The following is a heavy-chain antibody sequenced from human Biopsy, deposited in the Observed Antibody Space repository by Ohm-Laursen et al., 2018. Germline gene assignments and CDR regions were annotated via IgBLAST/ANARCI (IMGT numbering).Heavy chain of an antibody. CDR1: GYTFTNYG. D-gene: IGHD3-3*01. V-gene: IGHV1-18*01. CDR3: ARDRFPHVTIFGLVTLEY. J-gene: IGHJ4*02. CDR2: ITAYNGDA. Sequence: ASVKVSCKAFGYTFTNYGITWVRQAPGQGLEWMGWITAYNGDANYAQNLQGRVTMTTDTSKSTAYMELRSLRSDDTAVYYCARDRFPHVTIFGLVTLEYWGQGTLVTVSS.